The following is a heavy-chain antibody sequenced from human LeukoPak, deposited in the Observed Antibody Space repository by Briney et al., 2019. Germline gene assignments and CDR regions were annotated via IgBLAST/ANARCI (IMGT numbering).Heavy chain of an antibody. CDR3: ARDPYYYYGMDV. V-gene: IGHV4-59*01. Sequence: SETLSLTCTVSGGSISSYYWSWIRQPPGKGLEWIGYIYYSGSTNYNPSLKSRVTISVDTSKNQFSLKLSSVTAADTAVHYCARDPYYYYGMDVWGQGTTVTVSS. CDR1: GGSISSYY. CDR2: IYYSGST. J-gene: IGHJ6*02.